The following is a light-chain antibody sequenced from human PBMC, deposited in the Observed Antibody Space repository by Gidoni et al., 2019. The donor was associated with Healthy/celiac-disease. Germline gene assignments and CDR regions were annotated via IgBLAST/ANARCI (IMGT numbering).Light chain of an antibody. CDR1: SGSIASNY. J-gene: IGLJ3*02. CDR3: HSYDSSYQGV. CDR2: EDN. Sequence: QPHSVSESPGKTVTISCTRSSGSIASNYVQWYQQRPGSAPTTVIYEDNQRPSGVPDRFSGSLDSSSNSASLTIAGLKTEDEADYYCHSYDSSYQGVFGGGTKLTVL. V-gene: IGLV6-57*04.